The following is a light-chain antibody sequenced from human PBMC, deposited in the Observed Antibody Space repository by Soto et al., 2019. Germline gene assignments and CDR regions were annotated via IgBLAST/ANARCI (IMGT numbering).Light chain of an antibody. J-gene: IGKJ5*01. CDR2: GTS. V-gene: IGKV3D-20*02. Sequence: EMVLTQSPGTLSLSPGEGATVSCRSSQSVSSRYLAWYQQKPGQAPRLLIYGTSTRATGIPDRFSGSGYGTDFTLSINRLEPEDFAVYYCQQRSNWPITFGQGTRLEIK. CDR1: QSVSSRY. CDR3: QQRSNWPIT.